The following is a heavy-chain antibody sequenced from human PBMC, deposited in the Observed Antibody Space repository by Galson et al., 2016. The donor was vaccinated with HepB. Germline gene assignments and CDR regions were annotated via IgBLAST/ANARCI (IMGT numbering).Heavy chain of an antibody. CDR1: GGSIRGGGYY. J-gene: IGHJ4*02. Sequence: TLSLTCTVSGGSIRGGGYYWSWIRQPPGRGLEWIGYIFYNGSIHYTPSLSSRVTISGGTSKTHFSLSLASVTAADTAVYYCARGGQPWGDEYWGQGILVTVSS. CDR3: ARGGQPWGDEY. CDR2: IFYNGSI. V-gene: IGHV4-31*03. D-gene: IGHD7-27*01.